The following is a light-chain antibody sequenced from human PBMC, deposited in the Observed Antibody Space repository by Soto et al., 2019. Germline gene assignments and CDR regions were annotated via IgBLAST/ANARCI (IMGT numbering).Light chain of an antibody. J-gene: IGKJ4*01. CDR2: AAY. CDR1: QDISTY. CDR3: QKYDHAPLT. Sequence: DIQMTQAPSSLSASVGDRVTITCRARQDISTYLAWYQQKPGKVPKLLISAAYTLQSGVPPRFSGSGSGTDLTLTISSPQPEDVATYYCQKYDHAPLTFGGGTKVEIK. V-gene: IGKV1-27*01.